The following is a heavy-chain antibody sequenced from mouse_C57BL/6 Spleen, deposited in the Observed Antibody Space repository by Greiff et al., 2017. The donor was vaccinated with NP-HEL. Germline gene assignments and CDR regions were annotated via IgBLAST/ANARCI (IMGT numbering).Heavy chain of an antibody. CDR1: GYTFTDYE. Sequence: QVQLQQSGAELVRPGASVTLSCKASGYTFTDYEMHWVKQTPVHGLEWIGAIDPETGGTAYNQKFKGKAILTADTSSSTAYMELRSLTSEDSAVYYCTRGGGQLSLRRNFDYWGQGTTLTVSS. CDR2: IDPETGGT. V-gene: IGHV1-15*01. CDR3: TRGGGQLSLRRNFDY. J-gene: IGHJ2*01. D-gene: IGHD3-2*02.